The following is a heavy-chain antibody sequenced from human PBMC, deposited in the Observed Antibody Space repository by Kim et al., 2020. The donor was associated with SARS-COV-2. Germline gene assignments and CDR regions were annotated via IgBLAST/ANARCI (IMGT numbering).Heavy chain of an antibody. CDR3: ARLSYYDSTGYFDP. CDR1: GGSISSYF. V-gene: IGHV4-59*01. J-gene: IGHJ5*02. D-gene: IGHD3-22*01. Sequence: SETLSLTCTVSGGSISSYFWSWIRQPPGKGLEWIGYIYHSGATNYNPSLKSRVSMSVDTSKDQFSVKLTSVTAADTAVYYCARLSYYDSTGYFDPWGQGILVTVSS. CDR2: IYHSGAT.